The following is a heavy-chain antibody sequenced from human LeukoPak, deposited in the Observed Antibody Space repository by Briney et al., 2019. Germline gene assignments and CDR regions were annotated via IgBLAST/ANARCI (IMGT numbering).Heavy chain of an antibody. V-gene: IGHV4-59*01. J-gene: IGHJ5*02. Sequence: PSETLSLTCTIDDGSISTYYRSWIRQPPRNGLEWIGYIYYSGSTNYNPSIKSRVTISVDTTKNQFSLKLSSVTAADTAVYYCARAAVVVPAAIVWFDPWGQGTLVTVSS. D-gene: IGHD2-2*02. CDR3: ARAAVVVPAAIVWFDP. CDR2: IYYSGST. CDR1: DGSISTYY.